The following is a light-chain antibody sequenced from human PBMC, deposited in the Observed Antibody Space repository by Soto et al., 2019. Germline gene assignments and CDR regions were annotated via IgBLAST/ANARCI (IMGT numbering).Light chain of an antibody. V-gene: IGLV4-69*01. J-gene: IGLJ2*01. CDR1: SGHSRYD. CDR3: HSCSTGIVV. CDR2: VNTEGAH. Sequence: QAVLTQSPSASAALGASVKLTCILSSGHSRYDIAWHQQQPGKGPRFFMKVNTEGAHRKGDGMPDRFSGSSSGAERYLIISRLQSEDEADYCCHSCSTGIVVFGGGTKLTVL.